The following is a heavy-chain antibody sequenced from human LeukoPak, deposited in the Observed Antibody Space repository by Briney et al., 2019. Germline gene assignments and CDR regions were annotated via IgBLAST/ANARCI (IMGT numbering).Heavy chain of an antibody. D-gene: IGHD3-10*02. J-gene: IGHJ6*04. V-gene: IGHV3-48*03. CDR3: AELGITMIGGV. CDR1: GFTFSSYY. Sequence: GGSLRLSCAASGFTFSSYYMNWVRQAPGKGLEWVSYISSSGSTIYYADSVKGRFTISRDNAKNSLYLQMNSLRAEDAAVYYCAELGITMIGGVWGKGTTVTISS. CDR2: ISSSGSTI.